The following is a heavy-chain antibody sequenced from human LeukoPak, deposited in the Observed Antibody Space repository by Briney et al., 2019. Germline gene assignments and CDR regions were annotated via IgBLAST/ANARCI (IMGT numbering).Heavy chain of an antibody. V-gene: IGHV1-3*01. CDR3: ARAWNYEDNYYGMDV. Sequence: ASVKVSCKASGYTFTSYAMHWVRQAPGQRLEWMGWINAGNGNTKYSQKFQARVTITRDTSASTAYMELSSLRSEDTAVYYCARAWNYEDNYYGMDVWGQGTTVTVSS. J-gene: IGHJ6*02. CDR1: GYTFTSYA. CDR2: INAGNGNT. D-gene: IGHD1-7*01.